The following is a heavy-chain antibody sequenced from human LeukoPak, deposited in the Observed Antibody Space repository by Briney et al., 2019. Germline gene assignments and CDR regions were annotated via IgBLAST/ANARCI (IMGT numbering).Heavy chain of an antibody. CDR2: IYHSGST. Sequence: PSETLSLTCTVSGYSISSGYYWGWIRQPPGKGLEWIGSIYHSGSTYYNPSLKSRVTISVDTSKNQFSLKLGSVTAADTAVYYCARGGDFWSGYYSRTYYFDYWGQGTLVTVSS. V-gene: IGHV4-38-2*02. CDR1: GYSISSGYY. J-gene: IGHJ4*02. D-gene: IGHD3-3*01. CDR3: ARGGDFWSGYYSRTYYFDY.